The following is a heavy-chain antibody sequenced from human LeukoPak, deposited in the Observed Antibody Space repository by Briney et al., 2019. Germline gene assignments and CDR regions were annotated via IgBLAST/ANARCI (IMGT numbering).Heavy chain of an antibody. CDR1: GFTFSSFW. Sequence: GGSLRLSCAASGFTFSSFWMHWVRHAPGRGLVWVSRINGDGSSTNYADSVKGRFTISRDNAKNTLYLQMDSLRAEDTAVYYCARTQSGNYPKEWGQGTLVTVSS. CDR3: ARTQSGNYPKE. V-gene: IGHV3-74*01. D-gene: IGHD1-26*01. J-gene: IGHJ4*02. CDR2: INGDGSST.